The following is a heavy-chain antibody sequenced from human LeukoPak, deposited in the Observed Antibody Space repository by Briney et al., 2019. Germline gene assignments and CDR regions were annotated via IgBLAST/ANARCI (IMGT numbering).Heavy chain of an antibody. J-gene: IGHJ3*02. D-gene: IGHD5-24*01. V-gene: IGHV1-2*02. Sequence: ASVKVSCKASGYTFTGYYMHWVRQAPGQGLEWMGWINPNSGGTDYAQKFQGRVTLTRDTSISTAYMELSRPRSDDTAVHYCARERRRHGYTDDAFDIWGPGTMVTVSS. CDR1: GYTFTGYY. CDR2: INPNSGGT. CDR3: ARERRRHGYTDDAFDI.